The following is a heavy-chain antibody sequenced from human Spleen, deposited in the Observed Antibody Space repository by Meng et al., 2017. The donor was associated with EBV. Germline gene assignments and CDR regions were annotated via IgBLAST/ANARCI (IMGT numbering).Heavy chain of an antibody. D-gene: IGHD2-15*01. CDR3: ARDGSRGPPNVDAKPAFDY. J-gene: IGHJ4*02. Sequence: QVQLVQSGAEVKKPXASVKVSXXASXXTFISHAMHWVRQAPGQRLEWMGWINAANGNTKYSQNFQGRVTITRDTSAGTAYMELSSLRSEDTAVYYCARDGSRGPPNVDAKPAFDYWGQGTLVTVSS. CDR2: INAANGNT. V-gene: IGHV1-3*01. CDR1: XXTFISHA.